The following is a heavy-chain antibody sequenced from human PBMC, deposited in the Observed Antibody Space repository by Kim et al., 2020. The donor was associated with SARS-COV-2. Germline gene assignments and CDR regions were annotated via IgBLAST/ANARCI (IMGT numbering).Heavy chain of an antibody. CDR1: GGSFSGYY. CDR3: ARGGRWEIDY. CDR2: INHSGST. V-gene: IGHV4-34*01. D-gene: IGHD1-26*01. J-gene: IGHJ4*02. Sequence: SETLSLTCAVYGGSFSGYYWSWIRQPPGKGLEWIGEINHSGSTNYNPSLKSRVTISVDTSKNQFSLKLSSVTAADTAVYYCARGGRWEIDYWGQGTLVTV.